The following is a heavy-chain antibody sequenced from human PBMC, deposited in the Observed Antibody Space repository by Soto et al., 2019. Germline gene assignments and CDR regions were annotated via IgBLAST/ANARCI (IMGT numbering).Heavy chain of an antibody. CDR1: GDSVSSNNAA. D-gene: IGHD3-10*01. CDR3: ARESYGSGSYDGMDV. Sequence: PSQTLSLTCVISGDSVSSNNAAWNWIRQSPSRGLEWLGRTYYRSKWYNDYAVSVKGRIDINPDTSKNQFSLQLNSVSPEDTAMYYCARESYGSGSYDGMDVWGQGTTVTVSS. J-gene: IGHJ6*02. CDR2: TYYRSKWYN. V-gene: IGHV6-1*01.